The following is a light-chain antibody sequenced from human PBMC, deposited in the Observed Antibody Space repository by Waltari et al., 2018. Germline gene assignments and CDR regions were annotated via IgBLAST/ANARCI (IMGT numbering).Light chain of an antibody. CDR2: DKN. J-gene: IGLJ2*01. CDR1: SLRSSS. Sequence: SSELTQDPAVSVAMGQTVRITCHGASLRSSSSSWYHQRPGQAPKLVRYDKNNRPSGVPDRFSGSSSDDAASLTITGAQAEDEGSYYCHSRDGSGVGGSFGGGTKLTVL. V-gene: IGLV3-19*01. CDR3: HSRDGSGVGGS.